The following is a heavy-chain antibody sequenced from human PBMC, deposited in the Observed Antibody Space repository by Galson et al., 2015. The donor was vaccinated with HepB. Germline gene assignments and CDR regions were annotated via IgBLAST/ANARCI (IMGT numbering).Heavy chain of an antibody. V-gene: IGHV3-64D*06. CDR3: VKDSVDIVLDY. D-gene: IGHD5-12*01. J-gene: IGHJ4*02. CDR2: ISSNGGST. CDR1: GFTFSSYA. Sequence: SLRLSCAASGFTFSSYAMHWVRQAPGKGLEYVSAISSNGGSTYYADSVKGRFTISRDNSKNTLYLQMSSLRAEDTAVYYCVKDSVDIVLDYWGQGTLVTVSS.